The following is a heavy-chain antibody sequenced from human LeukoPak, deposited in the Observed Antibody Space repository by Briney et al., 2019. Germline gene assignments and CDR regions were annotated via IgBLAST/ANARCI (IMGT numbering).Heavy chain of an antibody. CDR1: GFTFSSYG. CDR2: IKPDGSEK. J-gene: IGHJ4*02. Sequence: GGSLRLSCAASGFTFSSYGMTWVRQAPGKGLEWVASIKPDGSEKYYLDSVKGRFTISRDNARDSLYLQMNSLRDDDTSVYFCARDASALYWGRGTLVTVSS. CDR3: ARDASALY. D-gene: IGHD6-19*01. V-gene: IGHV3-7*01.